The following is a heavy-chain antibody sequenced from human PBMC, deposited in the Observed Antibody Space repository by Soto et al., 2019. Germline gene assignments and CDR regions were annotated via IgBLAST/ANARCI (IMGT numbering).Heavy chain of an antibody. D-gene: IGHD4-17*01. CDR1: GFTFSIYS. J-gene: IGHJ4*02. V-gene: IGHV3-21*01. Sequence: EVHLVESGGGLVKPGGSLSLSCAASGFTFSIYSMNWVRQAPGKGLEWVAFIGSTSDYMDYADSVKGRFTISRDNAKSLMFLQMNSLRADDPAVSYCAKDRVAGPTTVTDDFRGQGTLVTVYS. CDR2: IGSTSDYM. CDR3: AKDRVAGPTTVTDDF.